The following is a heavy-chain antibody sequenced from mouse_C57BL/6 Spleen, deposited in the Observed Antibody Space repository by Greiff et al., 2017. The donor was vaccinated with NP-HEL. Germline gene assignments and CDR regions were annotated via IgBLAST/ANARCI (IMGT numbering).Heavy chain of an antibody. D-gene: IGHD3-2*02. CDR1: GYTFTSYW. V-gene: IGHV1-55*01. J-gene: IGHJ4*01. CDR2: IYPGSGST. CDR3: AIDSSDDGNMDY. Sequence: VQLQQPGAELVKPGASVKMSCKASGYTFTSYWITWVKQRPGQGLEWIGDIYPGSGSTNYNEKFKSTATLTVDTASSTAYMQLSSLTSEDSAVYYCAIDSSDDGNMDYWGQGTSVTVSS.